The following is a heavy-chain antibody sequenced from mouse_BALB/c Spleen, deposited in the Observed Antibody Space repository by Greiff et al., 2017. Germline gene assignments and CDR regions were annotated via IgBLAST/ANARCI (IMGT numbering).Heavy chain of an antibody. CDR3: ARHYYGVSYWYFDV. D-gene: IGHD1-2*01. Sequence: EVQLVESGGGLVQPGGSLKLSCAASGFDFSRYWMSWVRQAPGKGLEWIGEINPDSSTINYTPSLKDKFIISRDNAKNTLYLQMSKVRSEDTALYYCARHYYGVSYWYFDVWGAGTTVTVSS. J-gene: IGHJ1*01. CDR2: INPDSSTI. V-gene: IGHV4-1*02. CDR1: GFDFSRYW.